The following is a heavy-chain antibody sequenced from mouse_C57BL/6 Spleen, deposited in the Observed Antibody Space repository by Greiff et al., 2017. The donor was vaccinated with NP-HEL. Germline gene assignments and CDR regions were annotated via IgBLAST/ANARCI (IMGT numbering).Heavy chain of an antibody. Sequence: EVKLQQSGPVLVKPGASVKMSCKASGYTFTDYYMNWVKQSHGKSLEWIGVINPYNGGTSYNQKFKGKATLTVDKSSSTAYMELNSLTSEDSAVYYCARGSSYGYFDVWGTGTTVTVSS. CDR2: INPYNGGT. CDR3: ARGSSYGYFDV. V-gene: IGHV1-19*01. D-gene: IGHD1-1*01. CDR1: GYTFTDYY. J-gene: IGHJ1*03.